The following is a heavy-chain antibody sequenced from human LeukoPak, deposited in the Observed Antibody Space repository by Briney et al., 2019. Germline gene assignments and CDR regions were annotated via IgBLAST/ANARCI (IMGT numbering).Heavy chain of an antibody. D-gene: IGHD3-22*01. CDR2: IYRGVRN. J-gene: IGHJ4*02. CDR1: SYSITSNYY. V-gene: IGHV4-38-2*01. Sequence: SETLSLTCSVSSYSITSNYYWGWIRQPPGKGLEWIGSIYRGVRNFYNPSLKGRITISADTSKNQFSLNLTSVTAADTAVYYCAGGDSSGYIDFDSWGQGTLVTVTS. CDR3: AGGDSSGYIDFDS.